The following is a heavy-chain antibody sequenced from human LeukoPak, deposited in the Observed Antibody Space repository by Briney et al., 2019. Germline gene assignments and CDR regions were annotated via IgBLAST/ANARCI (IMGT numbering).Heavy chain of an antibody. V-gene: IGHV3-33*06. CDR3: AKAGRYFDWLYSTYYFDY. CDR1: GFTFNTYG. Sequence: PGGSLRLSCAASGFTFNTYGMNWVRQAPGKGLEWVAVIWYDGSIKYYAESVKGRFIVSRDNSKNTLYLQMNSLRAEDTAVYYCAKAGRYFDWLYSTYYFDYWGQGTLVTVSS. J-gene: IGHJ4*02. CDR2: IWYDGSIK. D-gene: IGHD3-9*01.